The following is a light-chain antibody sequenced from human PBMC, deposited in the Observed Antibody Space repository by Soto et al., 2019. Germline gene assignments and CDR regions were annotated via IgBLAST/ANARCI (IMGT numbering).Light chain of an antibody. Sequence: QSALTQPASVSGSPGQSITISCTGTSSDVGNYNYVSWYQQHPGKAPKLIIFDVSNRPSGISNRFSGSKSGNTASLTISGLQTEDEADYYCSSYTSSLVLFGGGTKLTVL. CDR2: DVS. V-gene: IGLV2-14*03. J-gene: IGLJ2*01. CDR3: SSYTSSLVL. CDR1: SSDVGNYNY.